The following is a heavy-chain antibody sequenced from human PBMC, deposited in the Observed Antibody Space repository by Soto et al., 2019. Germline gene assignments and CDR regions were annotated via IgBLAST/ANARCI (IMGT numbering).Heavy chain of an antibody. CDR1: GGSISSGDYY. D-gene: IGHD2-15*01. CDR3: ASPNAAYCSGGSCYALDS. J-gene: IGHJ4*02. Sequence: PSETLSLTCTVSGGSISSGDYYWSWIRQPPGKGLEWIGYIYYSGSTYYNPSLKSRVTISVDTSKNQFSLKLSSVTAADTAVYYCASPNAAYCSGGSCYALDSWGQGTLVTVSS. V-gene: IGHV4-30-4*01. CDR2: IYYSGST.